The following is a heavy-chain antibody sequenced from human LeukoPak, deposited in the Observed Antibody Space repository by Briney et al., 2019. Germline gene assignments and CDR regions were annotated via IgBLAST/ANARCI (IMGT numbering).Heavy chain of an antibody. CDR2: IYHSGST. J-gene: IGHJ4*02. CDR3: AREVGGVDY. CDR1: GGSISSGGYS. Sequence: PSQTLSLTCAVSGGSISSGGYSWSWIRQPPGKGLEWIGYIYHSGSTYYNPSLKSRVTISVDRSKNQFSLKLSSVTAADTAVYYCAREVGGVDYWGQGTLVTVSS. D-gene: IGHD1-26*01. V-gene: IGHV4-30-2*01.